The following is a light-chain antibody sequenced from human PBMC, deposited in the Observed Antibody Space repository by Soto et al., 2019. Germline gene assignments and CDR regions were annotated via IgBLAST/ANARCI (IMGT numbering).Light chain of an antibody. CDR1: SGHSNYA. CDR2: LNSDGSH. Sequence: QPVLTQSPSASASLGASVKLTCTLSSGHSNYAIAWHQQQPEKGPRYLMKLNSDGSHSKGDGIPDRFSGSSSGAERYLTISSLQSEDGADYYCQTWGTGTPWVFGGGTKLTVL. J-gene: IGLJ3*02. V-gene: IGLV4-69*01. CDR3: QTWGTGTPWV.